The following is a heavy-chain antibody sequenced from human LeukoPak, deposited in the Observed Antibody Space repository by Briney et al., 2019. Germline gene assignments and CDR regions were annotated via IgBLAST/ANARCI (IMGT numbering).Heavy chain of an antibody. V-gene: IGHV4-31*03. CDR2: IYNSGST. Sequence: SETLSLTCTVSGGSISSGVNYWSWIRQHPGKGLEWIGYIYNSGSTYYNPSLKSRATISVDTSTNQLSLKLSSVTAADTAVYYCARDLGAYGYHDYWGQGTLVTVSS. CDR3: ARDLGAYGYHDY. CDR1: GGSISSGVNY. J-gene: IGHJ4*02. D-gene: IGHD5-12*01.